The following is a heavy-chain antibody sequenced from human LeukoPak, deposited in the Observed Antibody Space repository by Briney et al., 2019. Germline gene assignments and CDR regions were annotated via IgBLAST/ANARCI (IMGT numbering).Heavy chain of an antibody. CDR3: ASLRDGYNPPY. J-gene: IGHJ4*02. D-gene: IGHD5-24*01. CDR2: IYYSGST. V-gene: IGHV4-39*01. CDR1: GGSISSSSYY. Sequence: PSETLSLTCTVSGGSISSSSYYWGWIRQSPGKGLEWIGSIYYSGSTYYNPSLKSRVTISVDTSKNQFSLKLSSVTAADTAVYYCASLRDGYNPPYWGQGTLVTVSS.